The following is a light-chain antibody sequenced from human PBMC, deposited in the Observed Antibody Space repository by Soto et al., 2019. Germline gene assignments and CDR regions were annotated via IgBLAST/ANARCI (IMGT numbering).Light chain of an antibody. CDR2: KAS. V-gene: IGKV1-5*03. Sequence: DILMTQSPSTLSASVGDRVTITCRASPSISSWLAWHQQRPGKAPKLLIYKASNLESGVPSRFSGSGTGTEFTHTISSLHPEDFATYYCQQYYTDPWTYDPGTNVQIK. J-gene: IGKJ1*01. CDR3: QQYYTDPWT. CDR1: PSISSW.